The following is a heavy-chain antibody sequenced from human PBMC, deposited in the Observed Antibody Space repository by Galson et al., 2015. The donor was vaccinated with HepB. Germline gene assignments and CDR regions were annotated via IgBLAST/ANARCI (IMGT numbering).Heavy chain of an antibody. V-gene: IGHV4-39*01. D-gene: IGHD2-2*01. CDR2: IYYSGST. CDR3: ARQRRRSCSSTSCYKGNWFDP. CDR1: GGSISSSSYY. Sequence: SETLSLTCTVSGGSISSSSYYRGWIRQPPGKGLEWIGSIYYSGSTYYNPSLKSRVTISVDTSKNQFSLKLSSVTAADTAVYYCARQRRRSCSSTSCYKGNWFDPWGQGTLVTVSS. J-gene: IGHJ5*02.